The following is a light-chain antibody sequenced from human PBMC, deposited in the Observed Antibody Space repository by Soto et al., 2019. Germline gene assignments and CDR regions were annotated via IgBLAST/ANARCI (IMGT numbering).Light chain of an antibody. J-gene: IGLJ1*01. Sequence: QSALAQPASVSGSPGQSIAISCTGTSNDVGSYTYVSWYQQHPGKAPKLMIFDVSNRPSGVSDRFSGSKSGNTASLTISGLQADDEAGYYCSSYTIRSTYVFGSGTKVTGL. V-gene: IGLV2-14*01. CDR3: SSYTIRSTYV. CDR1: SNDVGSYTY. CDR2: DVS.